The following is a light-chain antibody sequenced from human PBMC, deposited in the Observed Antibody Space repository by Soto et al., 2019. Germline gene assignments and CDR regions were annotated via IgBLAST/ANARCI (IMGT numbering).Light chain of an antibody. J-gene: IGLJ3*02. CDR3: CSYAGSYTWV. V-gene: IGLV2-11*01. Sequence: QSVLTQPRSVSGSPGQSVTVSCTGTSSDLGSYNYVSWYQQHPGKAPKLMIYDVNKRPSGVPDRFSGSKSGNTASLTISGLQAEDEADYFCCSYAGSYTWVFGGGTQLTVL. CDR2: DVN. CDR1: SSDLGSYNY.